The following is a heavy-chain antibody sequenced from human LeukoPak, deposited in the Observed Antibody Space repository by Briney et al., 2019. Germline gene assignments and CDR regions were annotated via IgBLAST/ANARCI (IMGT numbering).Heavy chain of an antibody. CDR1: PFTFSTYA. CDR3: ARTGLSSSWFYFDY. J-gene: IGHJ4*02. Sequence: GGSLRLSCAAPPFTFSTYAMISVRQAPGKGLEWVSVINSSGGSTYYADSVKGRFTISRDNSKNTLYLQMNSLRAGDTAVYYCARTGLSSSWFYFDYWGQGTLVTVSS. V-gene: IGHV3-23*01. CDR2: INSSGGST. D-gene: IGHD6-13*01.